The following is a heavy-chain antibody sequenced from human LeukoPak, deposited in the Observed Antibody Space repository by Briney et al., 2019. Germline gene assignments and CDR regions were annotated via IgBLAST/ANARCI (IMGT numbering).Heavy chain of an antibody. D-gene: IGHD3-22*01. CDR2: ISSSSSYI. J-gene: IGHJ4*02. CDR3: ARALTPYYYDSSGYY. V-gene: IGHV3-21*01. CDR1: GFTFSSYS. Sequence: GGSLRLSCAASGFTFSSYSMNWDRQAPGKGLEWVSSISSSSSYIYYADSVKGRFTISRDNAKNSLYLQMNSLRAEDTAVYYCARALTPYYYDSSGYYWGQGTLVTVSS.